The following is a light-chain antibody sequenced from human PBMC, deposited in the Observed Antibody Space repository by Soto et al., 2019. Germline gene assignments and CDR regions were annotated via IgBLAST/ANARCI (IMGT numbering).Light chain of an antibody. J-gene: IGKJ4*01. CDR1: QAMSTY. Sequence: DIQLTQSPSFLSAFVGDTVTITCRASQAMSTYLAWYQQKPGKVPKLLIRSASTLQSGVPPRFSGGGSGTEFTLTIRTLQPDDSGIYYWQQLNGYQLAFGGGTNVEIK. CDR3: QQLNGYQLA. V-gene: IGKV1-9*01. CDR2: SAS.